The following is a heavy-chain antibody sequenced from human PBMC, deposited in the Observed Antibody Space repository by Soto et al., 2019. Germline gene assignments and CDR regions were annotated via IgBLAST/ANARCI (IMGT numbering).Heavy chain of an antibody. V-gene: IGHV4-4*02. CDR1: SGSISSTDW. Sequence: QVQLQESGPGLVEPSGTLSLTCAVSSGSISSTDWWTWVRQPRGKGLEWIGEISHSGSANYNPSLKSRVTISADNSKNQFSLQLRSVTAAATAVYYCARSLSAADYCMYYYYMDVWGKGTTVTVSS. J-gene: IGHJ6*03. CDR2: ISHSGSA. CDR3: ARSLSAADYCMYYYYMDV. D-gene: IGHD4-4*01.